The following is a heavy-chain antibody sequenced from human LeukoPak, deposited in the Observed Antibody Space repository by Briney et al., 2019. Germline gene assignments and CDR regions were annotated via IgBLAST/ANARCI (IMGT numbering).Heavy chain of an antibody. D-gene: IGHD2-15*01. J-gene: IGHJ6*03. Sequence: SETLSLTCTVSGGSINSRYWSWIRQPAGQALQWIGRIYASGTTNYNPSLKSRITLSVDTSKNQYSLKLRSVTAADTAVYYCARSLVVAGYSYYYDMDVWGKGTTVTVSS. CDR2: IYASGTT. V-gene: IGHV4-4*07. CDR3: ARSLVVAGYSYYYDMDV. CDR1: GGSINSRY.